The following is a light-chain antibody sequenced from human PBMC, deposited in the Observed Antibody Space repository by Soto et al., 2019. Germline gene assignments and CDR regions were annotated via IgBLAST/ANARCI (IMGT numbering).Light chain of an antibody. CDR3: QQYNSYPWT. Sequence: IQMTQSPSTLSASVGDRVTITCRASQSISSWLAWYQQKTGKAPKLLIYDASSLESGVPSRFSGSGSGTEFTLTISSLQPDDFATYYCQQYNSYPWTCGQGTKVEIK. J-gene: IGKJ1*01. CDR2: DAS. V-gene: IGKV1-5*01. CDR1: QSISSW.